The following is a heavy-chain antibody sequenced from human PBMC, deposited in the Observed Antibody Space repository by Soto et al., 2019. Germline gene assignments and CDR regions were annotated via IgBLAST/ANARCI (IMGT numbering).Heavy chain of an antibody. CDR3: AKEPNGDYVGAFES. J-gene: IGHJ4*02. CDR2: ITGSGSGT. CDR1: GFTFSSYA. Sequence: GGSLRLSCAASGFTFSSYAMTWVRQAPGKGLEYVSSITGSGSGTFYADSMKGRFTISRDNSKNTLYLQLSSLRAEDTAIYFCAKEPNGDYVGAFESWGQGS. V-gene: IGHV3-23*01. D-gene: IGHD4-17*01.